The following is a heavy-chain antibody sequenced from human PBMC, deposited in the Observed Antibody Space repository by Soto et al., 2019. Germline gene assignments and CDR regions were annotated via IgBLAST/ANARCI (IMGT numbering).Heavy chain of an antibody. D-gene: IGHD4-17*01. CDR1: RGTFSSYA. CDR3: ARVGYCDYVGCWGFHI. Sequence: SVKVSGKASRGTFSSYAISWVRQAPGQGLEWMGGIIPIFGTANYAQKFRGRVTITADESTSTAYMELSSLRSEDTAVYYCARVGYCDYVGCWGFHIWCPATRVTVS. CDR2: IIPIFGTA. J-gene: IGHJ3*02. V-gene: IGHV1-69*13.